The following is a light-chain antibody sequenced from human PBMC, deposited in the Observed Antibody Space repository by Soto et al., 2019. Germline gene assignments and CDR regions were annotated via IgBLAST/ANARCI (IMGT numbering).Light chain of an antibody. Sequence: DIQMTQSPTSLSASVGDRVTITCRASQVISKYIGWFQQKPGKAPKSLIYATSRLQSGVPARFSGSGSGTDFTLTISSLQPEDFATYYCQQYDSYPRTFGQGTKLE. CDR2: ATS. CDR1: QVISKY. J-gene: IGKJ2*01. V-gene: IGKV1-16*01. CDR3: QQYDSYPRT.